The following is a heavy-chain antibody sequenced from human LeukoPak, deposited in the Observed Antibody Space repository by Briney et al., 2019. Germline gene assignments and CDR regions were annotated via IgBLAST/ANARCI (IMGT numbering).Heavy chain of an antibody. CDR3: ARVGSYAFDI. CDR1: GGSFSGYY. J-gene: IGHJ3*02. Sequence: SETLSLTCAVYGGSFSGYYWSWIRQPPGKGLEWIGEINHSGSTNYNPSLKSRVTISVDTSKNQFSLKLSSVTAADTAVYSCARVGSYAFDIWGQGTMVTVSS. D-gene: IGHD2-2*03. CDR2: INHSGST. V-gene: IGHV4-34*01.